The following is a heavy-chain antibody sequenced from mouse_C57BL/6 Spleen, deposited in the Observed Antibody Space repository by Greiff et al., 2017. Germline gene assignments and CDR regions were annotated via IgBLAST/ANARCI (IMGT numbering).Heavy chain of an antibody. CDR3: EAPLLLLAY. D-gene: IGHD1-1*01. Sequence: EVQLQQSGPELVKPWPSVTISCKASGYTFTDYYMNWVQQRHGKSLEWIGDINPYNGGTSYNHKFKGKATLTVDKSSSTVYMERRSLTYADSEVYYCEAPLLLLAYWGQGTTLTVSS. V-gene: IGHV1-26*01. CDR1: GYTFTDYY. J-gene: IGHJ2*01. CDR2: INPYNGGT.